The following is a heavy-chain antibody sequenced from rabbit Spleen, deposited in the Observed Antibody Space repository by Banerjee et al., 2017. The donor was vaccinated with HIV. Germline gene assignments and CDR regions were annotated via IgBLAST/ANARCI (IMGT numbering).Heavy chain of an antibody. J-gene: IGHJ6*01. V-gene: IGHV1S40*01. CDR1: GVSFSSSSY. D-gene: IGHD1-1*01. CDR3: ARDTSSSFSSYGMDL. CDR2: IDTGSSGFT. Sequence: QSLEESGGDLVKPGASLTLTCTASGVSFSSSSYMCWVRQAPGKGLEWIACIDTGSSGFTYFATWAKGRFTYSKPSSTTVTLQMTRLTAADTATYFCARDTSSSFSSYGMDLWGPGTLVTVS.